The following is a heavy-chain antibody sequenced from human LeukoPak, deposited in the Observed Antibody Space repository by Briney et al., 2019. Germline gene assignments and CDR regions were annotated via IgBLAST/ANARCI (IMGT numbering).Heavy chain of an antibody. CDR1: GYSFTSYW. V-gene: IGHV5-51*01. CDR3: ARRDCSSTSCYSRGVDAFDI. D-gene: IGHD2-2*01. J-gene: IGHJ3*02. Sequence: GESLKISGKGSGYSFTSYWIGWVRQMPGKGLEWMGIIYPGDSDTRYSPSFQGQVTISADKSISTAYLQWSSLKASDTAMYYCARRDCSSTSCYSRGVDAFDIWGQGTMVTVSS. CDR2: IYPGDSDT.